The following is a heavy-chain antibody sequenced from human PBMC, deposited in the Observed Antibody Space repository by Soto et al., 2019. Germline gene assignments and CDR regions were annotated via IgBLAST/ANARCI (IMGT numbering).Heavy chain of an antibody. D-gene: IGHD3-22*01. V-gene: IGHV3-48*01. CDR1: GFTFSTYS. CDR3: ASLTCYCDSRGPPGY. Sequence: PGGSLRLSCAAPGFTFSTYSMTWVRQAPEKGLEWVSYISSSSSTIFYTDSVKGRFTVSRDNAKNSLYLQMNSLRVEDTAVYYCASLTCYCDSRGPPGYWGQGTLVTVSS. CDR2: ISSSSSTI. J-gene: IGHJ4*02.